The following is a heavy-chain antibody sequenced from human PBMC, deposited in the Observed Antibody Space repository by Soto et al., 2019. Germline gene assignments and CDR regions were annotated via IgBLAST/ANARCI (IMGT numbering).Heavy chain of an antibody. J-gene: IGHJ6*02. CDR2: IKSKTDGGTT. V-gene: IGHV3-15*07. D-gene: IGHD3-10*01. CDR3: TTELDDRTILEPLARITMVRGAYYYYGMDV. Sequence: GGSLRLSCAASGFTFSNAWMNWVRQAPGKGLEWVGRIKSKTDGGTTDYAAPVKGRFTISRDDSKNTLYLQMNSLKTEDTAVYYCTTELDDRTILEPLARITMVRGAYYYYGMDVWGQGTTVTVSS. CDR1: GFTFSNAW.